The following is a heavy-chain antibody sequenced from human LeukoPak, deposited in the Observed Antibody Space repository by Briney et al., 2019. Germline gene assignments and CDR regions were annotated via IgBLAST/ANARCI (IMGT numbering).Heavy chain of an antibody. V-gene: IGHV1-2*06. D-gene: IGHD3-3*01. Sequence: ASVRVSCTASGYTFTGYYMHWVRQAPGQGLEWMGRINPNSGGTNYAQKFQGRVTMTRDTSISTAYMELSRLRSDDTAVYYCARERPRFGMDVWGQGTTVTVSS. CDR2: INPNSGGT. CDR1: GYTFTGYY. CDR3: ARERPRFGMDV. J-gene: IGHJ6*02.